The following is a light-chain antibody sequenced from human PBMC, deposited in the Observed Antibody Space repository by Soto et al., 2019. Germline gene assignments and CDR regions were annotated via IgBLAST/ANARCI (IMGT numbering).Light chain of an antibody. J-gene: IGKJ5*01. CDR1: QSISSW. Sequence: DLQMTQSPSTLSASVVDRVPITCRASQSISSWLAWYQQKPGKAPKLLIYDASSLESGVQSRFSGSGSGTEFTLTISSMQPDDFATYYCQKYISYQINCGQGKRLEIK. V-gene: IGKV1-5*01. CDR2: DAS. CDR3: QKYISYQIN.